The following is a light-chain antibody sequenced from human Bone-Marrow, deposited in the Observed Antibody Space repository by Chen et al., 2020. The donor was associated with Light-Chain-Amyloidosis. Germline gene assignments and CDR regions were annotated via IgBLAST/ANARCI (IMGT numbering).Light chain of an antibody. V-gene: IGLV3-21*02. CDR2: DDS. J-gene: IGLJ3*02. Sequence: SYVLTQPSSVSVAPGQPATIACGGNNIGFTSVHWYQQTPGQAPLLVVYDDSDRPSGIPERLSGSNSGNTATMTISRVEAGDEADYYCQVWDRSSDRPVFGGGTKLTVL. CDR3: QVWDRSSDRPV. CDR1: NIGFTS.